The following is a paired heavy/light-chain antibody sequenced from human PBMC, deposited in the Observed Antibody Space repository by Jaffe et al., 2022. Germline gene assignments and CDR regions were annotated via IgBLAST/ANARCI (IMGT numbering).Heavy chain of an antibody. CDR2: IRYDGSRR. J-gene: IGHJ4*02. CDR3: VKGGTRGDNYFDY. D-gene: IGHD2-21*02. V-gene: IGHV3-30*02. Sequence: QVHLVESGGGVVQPGGSLRLSCAASGFTFNIYAMHWVRQTPGKGLEWVAYIRYDGSRRNYADSVKGRFTISRDNSKNTLYLQMNSLRVEDTAVYYCVKGGTRGDNYFDYWGQGTLVTVSS. CDR1: GFTFNIYA.
Light chain of an antibody. J-gene: IGLJ2*01. CDR2: STN. Sequence: QTVVTQEPSFSVSPGGTVTLTCGLSSGSVSTSYYPSWYQQTPGRAPRTLIYSTNTRSSGVPDRFSGSILGNKAALTITGAQADDESDYYCVLCMGSGIWVLGGGTKLTVL. CDR3: VLCMGSGIWV. CDR1: SGSVSTSYY. V-gene: IGLV8-61*01.